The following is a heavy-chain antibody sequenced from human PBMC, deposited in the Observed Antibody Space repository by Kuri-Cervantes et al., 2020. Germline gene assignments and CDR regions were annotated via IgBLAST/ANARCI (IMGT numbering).Heavy chain of an antibody. Sequence: LSLTCAASGFTFSSYGMHWVRQAPGKGLEWVAIIWYDGSNKYYADSVKGRFTISRDNSKNTLYLQINSLRAEDTAVYYCAVDSGGYAEHYWGQGTLVTVSS. CDR3: AVDSGGYAEHY. CDR2: IWYDGSNK. D-gene: IGHD5-12*01. V-gene: IGHV3-33*08. CDR1: GFTFSSYG. J-gene: IGHJ4*02.